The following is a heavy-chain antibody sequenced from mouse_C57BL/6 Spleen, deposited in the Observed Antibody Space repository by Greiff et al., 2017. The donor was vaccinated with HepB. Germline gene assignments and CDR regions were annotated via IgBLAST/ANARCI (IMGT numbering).Heavy chain of an antibody. J-gene: IGHJ4*01. V-gene: IGHV1-59*01. D-gene: IGHD2-1*01. CDR3: ARSGVYYGNYYAMDY. Sequence: QVQLKQPGAELVRPGTSVKLSCKASGYTFTSYWMHWVKQRPGQGLEWIGVIDPSDSYTNYNQKFKGKATLTVDTSSSTAYMQLSSLTSEDSAVYYCARSGVYYGNYYAMDYWGQGTSVTVSS. CDR1: GYTFTSYW. CDR2: IDPSDSYT.